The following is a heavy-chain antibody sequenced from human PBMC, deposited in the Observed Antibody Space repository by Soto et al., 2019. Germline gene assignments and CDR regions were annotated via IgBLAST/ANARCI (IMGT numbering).Heavy chain of an antibody. V-gene: IGHV4-34*01. CDR3: ARMQSWNYWGGYFDY. CDR2: INHSGST. J-gene: IGHJ4*02. D-gene: IGHD1-7*01. CDR1: GGSISSYY. Sequence: PSETLSLTCTVSGGSISSYYWSWIRQPPGKGLEWIGEINHSGSTNYNPSLKSRVTISVDTSKNQFSLKLSSVTAADTAVYYCARMQSWNYWGGYFDYWXQGTLVTVSS.